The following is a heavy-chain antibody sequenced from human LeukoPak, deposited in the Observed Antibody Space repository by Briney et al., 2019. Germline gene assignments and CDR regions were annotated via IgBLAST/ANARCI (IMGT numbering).Heavy chain of an antibody. J-gene: IGHJ4*02. D-gene: IGHD1-1*01. CDR1: EFTFSTYW. CDR2: INYDGGQT. Sequence: QPGGSLRLSCAASEFTFSTYWMSWVRQAPGKGLEWVANINYDGGQTYYVDSVRGRFTISRDNAKNSLYLQMNSLRVKDTAVYYCARSSGIGTTDYWGQGTLVIVSS. CDR3: ARSSGIGTTDY. V-gene: IGHV3-7*03.